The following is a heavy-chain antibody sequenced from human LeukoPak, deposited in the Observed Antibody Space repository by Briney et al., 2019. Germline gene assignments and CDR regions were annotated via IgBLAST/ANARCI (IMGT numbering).Heavy chain of an antibody. CDR1: GYTFSTYV. CDR3: ATTRGSHILTPYFDY. D-gene: IGHD1-26*01. Sequence: GASVTVSFKASGYTFSTYVVSWVRQAPGQGREGMGWISAYNSYTRYVEKFQGRVTITIDTSTNTADMELRSLRSDDTAVYYCATTRGSHILTPYFDYWGQGTLVTVSS. J-gene: IGHJ4*02. CDR2: ISAYNSYT. V-gene: IGHV1-18*01.